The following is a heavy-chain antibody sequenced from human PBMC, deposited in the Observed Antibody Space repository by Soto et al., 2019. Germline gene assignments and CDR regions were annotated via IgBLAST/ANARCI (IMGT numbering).Heavy chain of an antibody. D-gene: IGHD3-22*01. CDR3: ARGYYYDTSGYYSAFDI. Sequence: SETLSLTCTDSGGSIIGYYWSWMRQPPGKGLEWVGYVYNNGGTKYNPSLKSRVTISVDTSNNQFSLKLTSVTAADTAVYYCARGYYYDTSGYYSAFDIWGQGTMVTVSS. CDR2: VYNNGGT. CDR1: GGSIIGYY. J-gene: IGHJ3*02. V-gene: IGHV4-59*13.